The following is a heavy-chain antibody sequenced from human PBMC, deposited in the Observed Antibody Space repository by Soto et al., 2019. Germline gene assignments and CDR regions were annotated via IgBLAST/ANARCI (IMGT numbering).Heavy chain of an antibody. J-gene: IGHJ4*02. D-gene: IGHD4-17*01. CDR2: IYYSGST. CDR3: ARSSVTVVSFDY. CDR1: GGPISSGDYY. Sequence: PSETLSLTCTVSGGPISSGDYYWSWIRQPPGKGLEWIGYIYYSGSTYYNPSLKSRVTISVDTSKNQFSLKLSSVTAADTAVYYCARSSVTVVSFDYWGQGTLVTVSS. V-gene: IGHV4-30-4*01.